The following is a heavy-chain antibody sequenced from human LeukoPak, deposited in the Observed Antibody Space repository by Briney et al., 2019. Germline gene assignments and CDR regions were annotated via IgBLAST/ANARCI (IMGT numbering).Heavy chain of an antibody. D-gene: IGHD6-13*01. CDR1: GFTFSSYR. V-gene: IGHV3-21*01. J-gene: IGHJ4*02. Sequence: GGSLRLSCAASGFTFSSYRMNWVRQAPGKGLEWVSSISSSSSYIYYADSVKGRFTISRDNAKNSLYLQMNSLRAEDAAVYYCARFWAAAGTAFDYWGQGTLVTVSS. CDR2: ISSSSSYI. CDR3: ARFWAAAGTAFDY.